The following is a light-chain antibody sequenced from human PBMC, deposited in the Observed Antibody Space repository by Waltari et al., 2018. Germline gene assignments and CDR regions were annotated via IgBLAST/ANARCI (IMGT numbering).Light chain of an antibody. Sequence: QSVMTQPPSASGTPGKRVAISCSGSSSNTGNNHGYWYQQLPGAAPKLRIDRNNQRPSGVPDRFSVSKSGTSASLAISGLRSEDEADYYCGGWDDSLNGWVFGGGTKLTVL. J-gene: IGLJ3*02. CDR2: RNN. CDR1: SSNTGNNH. V-gene: IGLV1-47*01. CDR3: GGWDDSLNGWV.